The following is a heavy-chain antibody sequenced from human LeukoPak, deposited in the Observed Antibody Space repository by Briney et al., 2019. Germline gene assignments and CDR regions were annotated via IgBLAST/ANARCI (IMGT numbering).Heavy chain of an antibody. J-gene: IGHJ4*02. CDR2: ISYDGSNK. CDR3: AKEKGSSGYYSTYQDY. D-gene: IGHD3-22*01. CDR1: GFTFSSYG. Sequence: AGGSLRLSCAASGFTFSSYGVHWVRQAPGKGLEWVAVISYDGSNKYYADSVKGLVTISRDNSKNKLYLQMNGLGAEDTGVYYCAKEKGSSGYYSTYQDYWGQGTLVTVSS. V-gene: IGHV3-30*18.